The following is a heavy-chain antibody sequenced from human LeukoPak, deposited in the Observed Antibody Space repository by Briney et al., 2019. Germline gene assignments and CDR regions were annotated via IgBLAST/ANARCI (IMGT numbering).Heavy chain of an antibody. CDR2: IIPIFGTA. CDR3: ASDPGSGSYYPDDAFDI. V-gene: IGHV1-69*13. J-gene: IGHJ3*02. D-gene: IGHD3-10*01. CDR1: GGTFSSYA. Sequence: ASVKVSCKASGGTFSSYAISWVRQAPGQGLEWMGGIIPIFGTANYAQKFQGRVTITADESTSTAYMELSSLRSEDTAVYYCASDPGSGSYYPDDAFDIWGQGTMVTVSS.